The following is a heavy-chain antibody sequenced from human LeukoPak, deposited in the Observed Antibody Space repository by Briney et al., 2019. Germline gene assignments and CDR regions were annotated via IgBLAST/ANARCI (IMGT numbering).Heavy chain of an antibody. CDR2: IYYSGST. V-gene: IGHV4-39*01. D-gene: IGHD2-2*01. CDR3: ASYSGEPAASWDWFDP. CDR1: GGSISSSSYY. J-gene: IGHJ5*02. Sequence: SETLSLTCTVSGGSISSSSYYWGWIRQPPGKGLEWIGSIYYSGSTYYNPSLKSRVTISVDTSKNQFSLKLSSVTAADTAVYYCASYSGEPAASWDWFDPWGRGTLVTVSS.